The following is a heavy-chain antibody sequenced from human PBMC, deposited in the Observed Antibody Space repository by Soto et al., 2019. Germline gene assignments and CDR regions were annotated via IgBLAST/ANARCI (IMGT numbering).Heavy chain of an antibody. Sequence: QVQLVQSGAEVKKPGSSVKVSCKASGGTFSSYAISWVRQAPGQGLEWMGGIIPIFGTANYAQKFQGRVTITADESTSTAFMELSSLSSDDTAVYYCARGSAYYDFWSGFTTPCKTNNWFDPWGQGTLVTVSS. CDR1: GGTFSSYA. D-gene: IGHD3-3*01. V-gene: IGHV1-69*01. CDR3: ARGSAYYDFWSGFTTPCKTNNWFDP. CDR2: IIPIFGTA. J-gene: IGHJ5*02.